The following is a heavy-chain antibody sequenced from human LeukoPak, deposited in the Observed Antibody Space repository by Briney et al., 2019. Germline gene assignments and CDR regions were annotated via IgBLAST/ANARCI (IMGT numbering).Heavy chain of an antibody. J-gene: IGHJ5*02. Sequence: ASVKVSCKASGYTFTSYDINWVRQATGQGLEWMGWMNPNSGNTGYAQKFQGRVTITRNTSISTAYMELSSLRSEDTAVYYCARGPPSGAVVVPAATNWFDPWGQGTLVTVSS. V-gene: IGHV1-8*03. CDR2: MNPNSGNT. CDR3: ARGPPSGAVVVPAATNWFDP. D-gene: IGHD2-2*01. CDR1: GYTFTSYD.